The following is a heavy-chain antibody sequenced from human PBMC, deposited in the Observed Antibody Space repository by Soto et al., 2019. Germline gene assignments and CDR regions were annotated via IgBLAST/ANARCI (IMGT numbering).Heavy chain of an antibody. J-gene: IGHJ5*02. CDR1: GGSIGDDTDY. Sequence: SETLSLTCTVSGGSIGDDTDYWGWIRQPPGKGLEWIGSMYYSGTSSYNPSLKSRVSMSVDTSKKQLSLRLTSVTAADTAVYYCARLHCDSPNCVPLDPWGQGTLVTVSS. CDR2: MYYSGTS. D-gene: IGHD3-22*01. CDR3: ARLHCDSPNCVPLDP. V-gene: IGHV4-39*01.